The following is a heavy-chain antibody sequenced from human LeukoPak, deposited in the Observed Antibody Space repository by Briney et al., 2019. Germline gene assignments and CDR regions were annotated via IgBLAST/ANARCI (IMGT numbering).Heavy chain of an antibody. V-gene: IGHV4-34*01. D-gene: IGHD2-15*01. CDR3: VRGRGVVVRDWFDY. CDR1: GGSFSENY. J-gene: IGHJ4*02. Sequence: PSETLSLTCAVYGGSFSENYWTWIRQPPGKGLEWIGEINHSGRTNYNPSLKSRVTISVDSSKNQFPLELSSVTAADTAVYYCVRGRGVVVRDWFDYWGQGTLVTVSS. CDR2: INHSGRT.